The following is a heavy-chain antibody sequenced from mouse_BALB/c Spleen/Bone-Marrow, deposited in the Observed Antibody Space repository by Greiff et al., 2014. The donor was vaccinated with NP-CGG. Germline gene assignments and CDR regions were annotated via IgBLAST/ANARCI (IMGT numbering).Heavy chain of an antibody. CDR3: ARSGYGYDWFAY. Sequence: VQLQQSGPELVRPGVSVKISCKGSGYTFTDYAMHWVKQSHAKSLEWMGVISTYSGNKNYNQKFKGKATMTLGNSSSTAYMELAXXTSQDSAIYYCARSGYGYDWFAYWGQGTLVTVSA. D-gene: IGHD2-2*01. J-gene: IGHJ3*01. CDR2: ISTYSGNK. CDR1: GYTFTDYA. V-gene: IGHV1-67*01.